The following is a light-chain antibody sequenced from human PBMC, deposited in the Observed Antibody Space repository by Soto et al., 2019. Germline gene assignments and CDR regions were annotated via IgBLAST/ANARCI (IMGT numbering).Light chain of an antibody. CDR3: QSYDSSLSGYV. CDR2: GNT. J-gene: IGLJ1*01. CDR1: SSNIGAGYP. V-gene: IGLV1-40*01. Sequence: QSVLAQPPSVSGAPGQRITISCTGSSSNIGAGYPVHWYQQLPGTAPKPLIFGNTIRPSGVPDRFSGSRSGLAITGLQAEDEADYYCQSYDSSLSGYVFXTGTKVTVL.